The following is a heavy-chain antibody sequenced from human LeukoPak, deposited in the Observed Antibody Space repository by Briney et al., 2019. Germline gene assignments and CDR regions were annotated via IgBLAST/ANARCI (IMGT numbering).Heavy chain of an antibody. J-gene: IGHJ4*02. CDR2: IIPIFGTT. CDR1: GGTFSSYA. D-gene: IGHD3-22*01. V-gene: IGHV1-69*06. Sequence: SVKVSCKASGGTFSSYAISWVRQAPGQGLEWMGRIIPIFGTTNYAQKFQGRVTITADKSTSTAYMELSSLRSEDTAVYYCARDVSAHYCDSSGYYYVDYWGQGTLVTVSS. CDR3: ARDVSAHYCDSSGYYYVDY.